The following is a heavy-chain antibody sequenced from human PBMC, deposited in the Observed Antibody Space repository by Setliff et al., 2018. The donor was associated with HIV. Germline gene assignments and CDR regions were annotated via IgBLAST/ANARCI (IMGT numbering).Heavy chain of an antibody. CDR3: TTELWPYWYFDL. J-gene: IGHJ2*01. CDR1: GFTFGDYV. CDR2: IKNRIDGGAT. Sequence: GGSLRLSCITSGFTFGDYVMSWVRQAPGKGLEWVGRIKNRIDGGATDYAAPVKGRFTISRDDSKNTLYLQMNSLKTEDTAVYYCTTELWPYWYFDLWGRGTLVTVSS. V-gene: IGHV3-15*01.